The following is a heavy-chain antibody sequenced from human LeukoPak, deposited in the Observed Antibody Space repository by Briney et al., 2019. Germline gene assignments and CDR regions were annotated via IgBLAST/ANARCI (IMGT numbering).Heavy chain of an antibody. D-gene: IGHD3-22*01. V-gene: IGHV3-33*01. CDR1: GFTFSSYG. J-gene: IGHJ6*02. CDR3: ARDSLDYYDSSGYYYVPPGGMDV. Sequence: GGSLRLSCAASGFTFSSYGMHWVRQAPGKGLEWVAVIWYDGSNKYYADSVKGRFTISRDNSKNTLYLQMNSLRAEDTAVYYCARDSLDYYDSSGYYYVPPGGMDVWGQGTTVTVCS. CDR2: IWYDGSNK.